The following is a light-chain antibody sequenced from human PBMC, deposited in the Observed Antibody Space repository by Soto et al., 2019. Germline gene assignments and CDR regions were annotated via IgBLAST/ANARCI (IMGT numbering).Light chain of an antibody. CDR3: QKYGSSPRIS. V-gene: IGKV1-5*01. Sequence: DVQMTQSPSTLSASVGDRVTITCRASQSINNLLAWYQQKPGKAPKLLIYAASSLQSGVPSRFSGSGSGTHFTLTISRLEPEDFALYYCQKYGSSPRISVGQGTRLEIK. CDR1: QSINNL. J-gene: IGKJ5*01. CDR2: AAS.